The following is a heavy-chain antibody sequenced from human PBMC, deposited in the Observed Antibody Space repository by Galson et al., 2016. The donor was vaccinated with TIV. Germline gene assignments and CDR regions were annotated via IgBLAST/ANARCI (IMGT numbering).Heavy chain of an antibody. J-gene: IGHJ4*02. CDR2: ISTYIGTT. D-gene: IGHD4-17*01. CDR1: GYTFSSYG. Sequence: SVKVSCKASGYTFSSYGISWVRQAPGQGLEWMGWISTYIGTTNYAQKFRGRVTMTIDTATKTEYMELRRLRSDCTAVYYCAIGRAYGDCGQDIWGQGTLVTVSS. V-gene: IGHV1-18*01. CDR3: AIGRAYGDCGQDI.